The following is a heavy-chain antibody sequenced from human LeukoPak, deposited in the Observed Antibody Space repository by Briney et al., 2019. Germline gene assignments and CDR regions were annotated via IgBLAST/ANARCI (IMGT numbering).Heavy chain of an antibody. CDR2: IIPIFGTA. CDR3: AREAQDIVVVPAIRGNWFDP. J-gene: IGHJ5*02. CDR1: GGTFSSYA. D-gene: IGHD2-2*01. V-gene: IGHV1-69*05. Sequence: GASVKVSCKASGGTFSSYAISWVRQAPGQGLEWMGGIIPIFGTANYAQKFQGRVTITTDESTSTAYMELSSLRSEDTAVYYCAREAQDIVVVPAIRGNWFDPWGQGTLVTVSS.